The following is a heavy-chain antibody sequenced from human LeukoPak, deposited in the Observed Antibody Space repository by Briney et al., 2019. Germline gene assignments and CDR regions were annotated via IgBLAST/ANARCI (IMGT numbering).Heavy chain of an antibody. J-gene: IGHJ4*02. CDR2: IYYSGST. Sequence: PSETLSLTCTVSGGSISSYYWSWIRQPPGKGLEWIGYIYYSGSTTYNPSLKSRVTISVDTSKNQFSLKLSSVTAADTAVYYCARSGYYGREFDYWGQATLVTVSS. CDR1: GGSISSYY. CDR3: ARSGYYGREFDY. V-gene: IGHV4-59*01. D-gene: IGHD3-3*01.